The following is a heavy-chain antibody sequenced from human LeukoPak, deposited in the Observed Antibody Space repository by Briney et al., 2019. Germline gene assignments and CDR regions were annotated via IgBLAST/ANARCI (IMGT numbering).Heavy chain of an antibody. V-gene: IGHV7-4-1*02. CDR2: INTNTGNP. CDR3: AIGAAPRNAFDI. Sequence: GASVKVSCKASGGTFSSYAISWVRQAPGQGLEWMGRINTNTGNPTYAQGFTGRFVFSLDTSVSTAYLQISSLKAEDTAVYYCAIGAAPRNAFDIWGQGTMVTVSS. CDR1: GGTFSSYA. D-gene: IGHD6-25*01. J-gene: IGHJ3*02.